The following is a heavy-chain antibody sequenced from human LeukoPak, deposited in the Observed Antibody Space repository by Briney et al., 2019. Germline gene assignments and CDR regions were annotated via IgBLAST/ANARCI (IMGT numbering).Heavy chain of an antibody. D-gene: IGHD6-19*01. V-gene: IGHV4-59*08. Sequence: SETLSLTCTVSSGSINSYYWNWIRQSPEKGLEWIGHISYTGSTSYNPSLKSRVTISLDTSKNRFSLNLSSVTTADTAVYYCAGTSYSSGWPNWFDPWGQGTLVTVSS. CDR2: ISYTGST. CDR1: SGSINSYY. J-gene: IGHJ5*02. CDR3: AGTSYSSGWPNWFDP.